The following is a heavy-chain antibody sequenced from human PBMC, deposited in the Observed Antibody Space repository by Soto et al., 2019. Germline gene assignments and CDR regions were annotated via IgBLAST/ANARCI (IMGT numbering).Heavy chain of an antibody. D-gene: IGHD3-10*01. V-gene: IGHV4-59*08. CDR1: GGSISSYY. CDR2: IYYSGST. CDR3: AREALSDYYGSGSYYITGYYFDY. Sequence: SETLSLTCTVSGGSISSYYWSWIRQPPGKGLEWIGYIYYSGSTNYNPSLKSRVTISVDTSKNQFSLKLSSVTAADTAVYYCAREALSDYYGSGSYYITGYYFDYWGQGTLVTVSS. J-gene: IGHJ4*02.